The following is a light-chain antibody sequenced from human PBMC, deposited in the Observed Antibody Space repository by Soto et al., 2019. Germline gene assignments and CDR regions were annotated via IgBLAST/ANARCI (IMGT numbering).Light chain of an antibody. CDR1: QSVSSSY. J-gene: IGKJ5*01. CDR2: GAS. V-gene: IGKV3-20*01. Sequence: EIVLTQSPGTLSLSPGERATLSCRASQSVSSSYLAWYQQKPGQAPRLLIYGASTRATGIPARFSGSGSGTEFTLTISSLQYEDFAVYYCQQQGRSWITFGQGTRLEI. CDR3: QQQGRSWIT.